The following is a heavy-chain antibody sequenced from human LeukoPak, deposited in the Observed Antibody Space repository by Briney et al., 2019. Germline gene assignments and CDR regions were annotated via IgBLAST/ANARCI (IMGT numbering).Heavy chain of an antibody. CDR2: IYPGDSDT. V-gene: IGHV5-51*01. D-gene: IGHD3/OR15-3a*01. Sequence: GESLKISCKGSGYSFTSYWISWVRQMPGKGLEWMGIIYPGDSDTRYSPSFQGQVTISADKSSSNAYLQWSSLKASDTAMYYCASTPGLHDPDAFDIWGQGTMVTVSS. J-gene: IGHJ3*02. CDR3: ASTPGLHDPDAFDI. CDR1: GYSFTSYW.